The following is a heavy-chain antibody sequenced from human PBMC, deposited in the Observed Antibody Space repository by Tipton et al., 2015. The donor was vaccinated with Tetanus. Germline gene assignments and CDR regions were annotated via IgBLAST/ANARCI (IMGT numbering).Heavy chain of an antibody. D-gene: IGHD3-3*01. V-gene: IGHV4-61*02. CDR1: GGSISSGGYY. CDR3: ARELRFLEWAGNGMDV. CDR2: IYTSGST. J-gene: IGHJ6*02. Sequence: TLSLTCTVSGGSISSGGYYWSWIRQPAGKGLEWIGRIYTSGSTNYNPSLKSRVTMSVDTSKNQFSLKLSSVTAADTAVYYCARELRFLEWAGNGMDVWGQGTTVTVSS.